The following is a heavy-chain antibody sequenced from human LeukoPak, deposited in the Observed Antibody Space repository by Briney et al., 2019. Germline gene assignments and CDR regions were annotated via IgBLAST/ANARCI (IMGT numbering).Heavy chain of an antibody. J-gene: IGHJ4*02. CDR1: GFTFSSYA. Sequence: GSLRLSCAASGFTFSSYAMHWVRQAPGKGLEWVAVISYDGSNKYYADSVKGRFTISRDNSKNTLYLQMNSLRAEDTAVYYCARDLTTVTLDYWGQGTLVTVSS. CDR3: ARDLTTVTLDY. CDR2: ISYDGSNK. V-gene: IGHV3-30*04. D-gene: IGHD4-17*01.